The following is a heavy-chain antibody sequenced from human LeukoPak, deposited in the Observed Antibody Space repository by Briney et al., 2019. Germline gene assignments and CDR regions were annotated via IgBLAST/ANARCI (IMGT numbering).Heavy chain of an antibody. V-gene: IGHV3-21*01. CDR2: ISSSSSYI. CDR1: GFTFSSYS. Sequence: GGSLRLSCAASGFTFSSYSMNWVRQAPGKGLEWVSSISSSSSYIYYADSVKGRFTISRDNDKNSLYLQMNSLRAEDTAVYYCARGFYDFWSGGNNWFDPWGQGTLVTVSS. J-gene: IGHJ5*02. D-gene: IGHD3-3*01. CDR3: ARGFYDFWSGGNNWFDP.